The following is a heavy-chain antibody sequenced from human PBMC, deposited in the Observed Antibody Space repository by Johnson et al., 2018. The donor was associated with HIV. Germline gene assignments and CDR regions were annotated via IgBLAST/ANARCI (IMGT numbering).Heavy chain of an antibody. CDR2: IRYDGSNK. D-gene: IGHD4-11*01. Sequence: QVQLVESGGGVVQPGGSLRLSCAASGFTFSSYGMHWVRQAPGKGLEWVAFIRYDGSNKYYADSVKVRFTISRDNSKNTLYLQMNSLRAEDTAVYYCAKPNTVTTFGPPNDAFDIWGQGTMVTVSS. V-gene: IGHV3-30*02. J-gene: IGHJ3*02. CDR3: AKPNTVTTFGPPNDAFDI. CDR1: GFTFSSYG.